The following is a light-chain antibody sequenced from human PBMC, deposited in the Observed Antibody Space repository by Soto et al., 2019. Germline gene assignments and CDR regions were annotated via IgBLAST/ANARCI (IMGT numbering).Light chain of an antibody. Sequence: EIVMSQSPATLSVSPGERATLSCRASQSIGTNLAWYQQKPGQAPRLLMYGAYNRATGVPARFSGTASGTEFTLTISTLQSEDFAVYYCQQYNNWPRTFGQGTRVESK. CDR1: QSIGTN. V-gene: IGKV3-15*01. J-gene: IGKJ1*01. CDR2: GAY. CDR3: QQYNNWPRT.